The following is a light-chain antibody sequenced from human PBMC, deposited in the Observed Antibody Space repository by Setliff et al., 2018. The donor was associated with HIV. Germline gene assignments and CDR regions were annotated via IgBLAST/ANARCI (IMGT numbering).Light chain of an antibody. Sequence: QAVVTQPPSASGTPGQTVSMSCSGGRSNIGTNAVSWFQQLPGTPPQLLIYTNNQRPSGVPDRFSGSKSGASASLAITGLQSEDDADYYCATWDDTLNAWVFGGGTKVTVL. V-gene: IGLV1-44*01. CDR1: RSNIGTNA. CDR2: TNN. CDR3: ATWDDTLNAWV. J-gene: IGLJ3*02.